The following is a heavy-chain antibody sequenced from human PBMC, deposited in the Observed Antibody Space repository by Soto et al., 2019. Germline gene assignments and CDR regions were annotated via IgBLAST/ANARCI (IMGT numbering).Heavy chain of an antibody. Sequence: GGSLRLSCAASGFTVSGNYLSWVRQTPGKGLEWVSVIFSGGSTYYTDSVKGRFTISRDNSKNTLYLQMNSLRAEDTAIYYCTRCLTTEYYYYMDVWGTGTTVTVSS. V-gene: IGHV3-66*01. D-gene: IGHD4-4*01. CDR3: TRCLTTEYYYYMDV. CDR1: GFTVSGNY. J-gene: IGHJ6*03. CDR2: IFSGGST.